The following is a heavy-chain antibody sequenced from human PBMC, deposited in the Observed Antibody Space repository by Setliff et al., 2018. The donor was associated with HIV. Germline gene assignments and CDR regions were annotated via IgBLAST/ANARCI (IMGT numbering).Heavy chain of an antibody. Sequence: PSETLSLTCAVYGGFFSGYYWSWIRQPPGKGLEWIGEINHSGSTNYNPSLKSRVTISVDTSKNQFSLRLTSVTAADTAVYYCARGGRSWFQNFHGAFDVWGQGTMVTVSS. CDR3: ARGGRSWFQNFHGAFDV. CDR1: GGFFSGYY. D-gene: IGHD3-10*01. CDR2: INHSGST. V-gene: IGHV4-34*01. J-gene: IGHJ3*01.